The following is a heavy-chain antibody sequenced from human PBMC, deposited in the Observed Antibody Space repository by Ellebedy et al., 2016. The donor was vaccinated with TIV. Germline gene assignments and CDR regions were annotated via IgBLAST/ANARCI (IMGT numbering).Heavy chain of an antibody. CDR3: ASLPHYGDSGP. J-gene: IGHJ5*02. D-gene: IGHD4-17*01. Sequence: AASVKVSCTASGYTFTSYGINWVRQAPGQGLEWMGWISAYNGNTKYAQKLQGRVTITTDRSTSTAYMELRSLRSDDPAVYYCASLPHYGDSGPWGQGTLVTVSS. CDR2: ISAYNGNT. V-gene: IGHV1-18*04. CDR1: GYTFTSYG.